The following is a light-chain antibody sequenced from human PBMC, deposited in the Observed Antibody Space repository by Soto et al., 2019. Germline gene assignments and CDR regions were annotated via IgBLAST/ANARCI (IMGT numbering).Light chain of an antibody. CDR3: QQRSNRPLT. CDR1: QSVSSY. CDR2: DAS. J-gene: IGKJ4*01. V-gene: IGKV3-11*01. Sequence: EIVLTQSPATLSLSPGERATLSCRASQSVSSYLAWYQQKPGQAPRLLIYDASNRATGIPARFSGSGSGTAFTLTISSLEPEGFAVYYCQQRSNRPLTFGGGTKVEIK.